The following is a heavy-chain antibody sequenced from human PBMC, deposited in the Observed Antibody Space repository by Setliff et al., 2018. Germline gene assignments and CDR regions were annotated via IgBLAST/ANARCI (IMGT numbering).Heavy chain of an antibody. CDR2: ISPYNGQT. J-gene: IGHJ6*02. V-gene: IGHV1-18*01. CDR1: GYTFTYFG. Sequence: ASVKVSCKASGYTFTYFGLSWVRQAPGQGLEWMGWISPYNGQTTYAQRFQGRITMTTDTSTDKAYMELRNLRSDDTAIYFCAKEPAVSLTEAVRRTYYDYAMDAWGQGTLVTVSS. D-gene: IGHD3-9*01. CDR3: AKEPAVSLTEAVRRTYYDYAMDA.